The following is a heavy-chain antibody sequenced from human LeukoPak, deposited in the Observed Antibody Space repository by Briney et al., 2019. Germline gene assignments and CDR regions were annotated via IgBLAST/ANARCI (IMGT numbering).Heavy chain of an antibody. CDR1: GFTFSSYA. D-gene: IGHD3-10*01. J-gene: IGHJ4*02. V-gene: IGHV3-30-3*01. CDR3: AREGRRESPDFGY. CDR2: ISYDGSNK. Sequence: GRSLRLSCAASGFTFSSYAMHWVRQAPGKGLEWVAVISYDGSNKYYADSVKGRFTISRDNSKNTLYLQMNSLRAEDTAVYYCAREGRRESPDFGYWSQGTLVTVSS.